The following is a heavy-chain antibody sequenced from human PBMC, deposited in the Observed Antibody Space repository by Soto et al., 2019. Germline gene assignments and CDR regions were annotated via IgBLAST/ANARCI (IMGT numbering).Heavy chain of an antibody. J-gene: IGHJ4*02. CDR1: GGSFSGYY. D-gene: IGHD3-10*01. CDR2: INHSGST. V-gene: IGHV4-34*01. CDR3: ARVDRVRGSLGFDY. Sequence: SETLSLTCAVYGGSFSGYYWSWIRQPPGKGLEWIGEINHSGSTNYNPSLKSRVTISVDTSKNQFSLKLSSVTAADTAVYYCARVDRVRGSLGFDYWGQGTLVTVSS.